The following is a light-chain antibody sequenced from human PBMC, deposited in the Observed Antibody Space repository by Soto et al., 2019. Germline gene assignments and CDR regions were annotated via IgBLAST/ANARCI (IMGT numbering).Light chain of an antibody. CDR2: EVT. Sequence: ALTQPPSASGSPGQSVTISCAGTSSDVGAYNYVSWYQQHPGKAPKLMIYEVTKRPSGVPDRFSGSKSGNTASLTVSGLQVEDEADYYCSSHAGTKVVFGGGTKLTVL. J-gene: IGLJ2*01. CDR1: SSDVGAYNY. CDR3: SSHAGTKVV. V-gene: IGLV2-8*01.